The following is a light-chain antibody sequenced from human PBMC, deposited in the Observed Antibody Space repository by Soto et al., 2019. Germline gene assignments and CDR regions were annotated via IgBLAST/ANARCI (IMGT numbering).Light chain of an antibody. V-gene: IGLV7-46*01. CDR1: TGAVTSGHY. CDR2: DTS. Sequence: QAVVTQEPSLTVSPGGTVTLTCGSSTGAVTSGHYPYWFQQKPGQAPRTLIYDTSNKHSWTPARFSGSLLGGKAALALSGVQPEDEAEYYCLIYYGGAQVFGGGTKLTVL. CDR3: LIYYGGAQV. J-gene: IGLJ2*01.